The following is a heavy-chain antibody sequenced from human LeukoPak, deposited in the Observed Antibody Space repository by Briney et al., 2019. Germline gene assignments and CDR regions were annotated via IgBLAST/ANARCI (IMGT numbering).Heavy chain of an antibody. D-gene: IGHD1-26*01. V-gene: IGHV5-51*01. CDR2: IYPGDSDT. J-gene: IGHJ4*02. CDR3: ARRRPGASDLDY. CDR1: GYSFTCYW. Sequence: GEALKISCKGSGYSFTCYWIGWVRQVPGKGLEWMGIIYPGDSDTRYSPSFQGQVTISADKSISTAYLQWSSLRASDTAMYYCARRRPGASDLDYWGQGTLVTVSS.